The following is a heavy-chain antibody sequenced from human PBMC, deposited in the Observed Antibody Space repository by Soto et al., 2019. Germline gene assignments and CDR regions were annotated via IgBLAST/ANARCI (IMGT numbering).Heavy chain of an antibody. CDR1: GYTFTSYA. Sequence: ASVKVSCKASGYTFTSYAMHWVRQAPGQRLEWMGLINPSTGNASYARMFQGRVAMTRDTSTSTVYMEVSSLRSEDTAVYYCARDPNLSLTFHYYGMDVWGQGTTVTVSS. CDR3: ARDPNLSLTFHYYGMDV. V-gene: IGHV1-46*01. CDR2: INPSTGNA. J-gene: IGHJ6*02.